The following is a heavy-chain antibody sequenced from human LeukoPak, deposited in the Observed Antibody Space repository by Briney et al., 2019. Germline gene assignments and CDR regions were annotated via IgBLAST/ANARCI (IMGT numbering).Heavy chain of an antibody. CDR1: GYTFTGYY. V-gene: IGHV1-2*02. D-gene: IGHD1-26*01. J-gene: IGHJ4*02. CDR3: ARGDSGSYSLGDY. Sequence: GASVKVSCKASGYTFTGYYMHWVRQAPGQGLEWMGWINPNSGGTNYAQKFQGRVTMTRDTSISTAYMELSRLRSDDTAVYYCARGDSGSYSLGDYWGQGTLVTVSS. CDR2: INPNSGGT.